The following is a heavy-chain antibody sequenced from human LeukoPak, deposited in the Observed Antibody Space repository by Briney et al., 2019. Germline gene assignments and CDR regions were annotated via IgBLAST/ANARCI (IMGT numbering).Heavy chain of an antibody. Sequence: PGGSLRLSCAASGFTFSSYAMHWVRQAPGKGLDSVAVISYDGSNKYYADSVKGRFTISRDNSKNTLYLQMNSLRAEDTAVYYCARGDSSGWYPSQNWFDPWGQGTLVTVSS. CDR1: GFTFSSYA. CDR3: ARGDSSGWYPSQNWFDP. CDR2: ISYDGSNK. V-gene: IGHV3-30*04. D-gene: IGHD6-19*01. J-gene: IGHJ5*02.